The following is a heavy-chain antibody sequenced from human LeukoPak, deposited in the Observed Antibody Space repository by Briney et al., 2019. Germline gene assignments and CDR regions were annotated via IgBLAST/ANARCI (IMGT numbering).Heavy chain of an antibody. CDR3: VRGYYDSSGVVDYFDH. CDR2: IYNSGST. J-gene: IGHJ4*02. D-gene: IGHD3-22*01. V-gene: IGHV4-59*11. Sequence: SPSETLSLTCTISADSITSHYWSWIRQPPGKGLEWLGYIYNSGSTNYNPSLKSRLTMSVDTSTNQFSLRLTSVTAADTGVYYCVRGYYDSSGVVDYFDHWGRGALVTVSS. CDR1: ADSITSHY.